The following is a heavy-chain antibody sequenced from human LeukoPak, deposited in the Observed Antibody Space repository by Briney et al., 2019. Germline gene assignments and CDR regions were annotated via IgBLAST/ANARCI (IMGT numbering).Heavy chain of an antibody. CDR1: GGSISSYY. V-gene: IGHV4-59*01. J-gene: IGHJ4*02. Sequence: SETLSLTCTVSGGSISSYYWSWIRQPPGKGLEWIGYIFYTGTADYNPSLKSRVAFSVDTSKNQFSLKLSSVTAADTAVYYCAKYGYRYFDSWGQGRLVTVSS. D-gene: IGHD1-1*01. CDR2: IFYTGTA. CDR3: AKYGYRYFDS.